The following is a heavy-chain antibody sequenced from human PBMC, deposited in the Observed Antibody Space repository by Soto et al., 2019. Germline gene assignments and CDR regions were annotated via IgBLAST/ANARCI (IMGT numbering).Heavy chain of an antibody. V-gene: IGHV3-30-3*01. J-gene: IGHJ5*02. D-gene: IGHD1-26*01. CDR2: ISYDGGNK. CDR1: GFTFTTSA. CDR3: ARHQVSGVWEIDL. Sequence: QVQLVESGGGVVQPGRSLSLSCAASGFTFTTSAMHWVRQAPGKGLEWVAVISYDGGNKYYGDSVKGRFTISRDNSMSTLYLQMNSLRAGDTAVYYCARHQVSGVWEIDLWGQGTLVTVSS.